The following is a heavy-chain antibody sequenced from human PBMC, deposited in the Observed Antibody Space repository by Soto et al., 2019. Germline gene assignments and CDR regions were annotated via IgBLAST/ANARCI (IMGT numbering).Heavy chain of an antibody. V-gene: IGHV4-4*02. CDR3: ARVHYGSGSYYYYGMDV. Sequence: QVQLQESGPGLVKPSGTLSLTCAVSGGSISSSNWWSWVRQPPGKGLEWIGEIYHSGSTNYNPSLKSRVPISVDKSKNQFSLKLSSVTAADTAVYYWARVHYGSGSYYYYGMDVWGQGTTVTVSS. CDR1: GGSISSSNW. CDR2: IYHSGST. J-gene: IGHJ6*02. D-gene: IGHD3-10*01.